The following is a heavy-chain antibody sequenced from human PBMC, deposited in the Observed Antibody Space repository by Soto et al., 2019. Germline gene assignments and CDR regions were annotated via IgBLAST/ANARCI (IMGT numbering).Heavy chain of an antibody. CDR3: AAICDSASCYGNDY. CDR2: MSSTSSNI. CDR1: GFTFSSYI. V-gene: IGHV3-21*01. D-gene: IGHD2-2*01. Sequence: EVQLVESGGGLVKPGGSLRLSCAASGFTFSSYIVNWVRQAPGKGLEWVSYMSSTSSNIYYPDSGRGRFTISRDNAKISLFLQMNSLRAEDTAVYYCAAICDSASCYGNDYWGQGTLVTVSS. J-gene: IGHJ4*02.